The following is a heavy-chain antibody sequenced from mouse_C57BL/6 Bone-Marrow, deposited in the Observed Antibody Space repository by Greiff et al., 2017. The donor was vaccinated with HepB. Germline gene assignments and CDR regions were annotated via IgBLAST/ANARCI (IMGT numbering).Heavy chain of an antibody. D-gene: IGHD1-1*01. V-gene: IGHV1-12*01. Sequence: VQLQQSGAELVRPGASVKMSCKASGYTFTSYNMHWVKQTPRQGLEWIGAIYPGNGDTSYNQKFKGKATLTVDKSSSTAYMQLSSLTSEDSAVYFCARDWDYYGSSPYYYAMDYWGQGTSVTVSS. CDR2: IYPGNGDT. CDR1: GYTFTSYN. J-gene: IGHJ4*01. CDR3: ARDWDYYGSSPYYYAMDY.